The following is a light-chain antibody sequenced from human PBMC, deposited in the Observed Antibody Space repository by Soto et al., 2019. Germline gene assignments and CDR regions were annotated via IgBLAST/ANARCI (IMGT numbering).Light chain of an antibody. CDR2: VAS. V-gene: IGKV3-20*01. CDR3: QQYDGSST. J-gene: IGKJ1*01. CDR1: QSVRSTH. Sequence: EVVLRQSPGTLSLSPGDRATLSCRASQSVRSTHLAWYQQKPGQVPRLLIYVASSRATGIPDRLSGSGSGTDFTLTISRLEPEDFAVYYCQQYDGSSTFGQGTKVDI.